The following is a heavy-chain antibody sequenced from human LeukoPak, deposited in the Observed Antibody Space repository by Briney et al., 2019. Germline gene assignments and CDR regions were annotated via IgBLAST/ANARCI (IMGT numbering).Heavy chain of an antibody. Sequence: GSLRLSCAVSGFSVGNNYMSWVRQAPGKGVQWVSVMYGDGTIEYADSVRGRFSISRDISKNTLYLLMDSLRPDDTAIYYCARELWGYCSTASCRFGYWGQGTLVTVSS. V-gene: IGHV3-66*02. J-gene: IGHJ4*02. CDR2: MYGDGTI. D-gene: IGHD2-2*01. CDR3: ARELWGYCSTASCRFGY. CDR1: GFSVGNNY.